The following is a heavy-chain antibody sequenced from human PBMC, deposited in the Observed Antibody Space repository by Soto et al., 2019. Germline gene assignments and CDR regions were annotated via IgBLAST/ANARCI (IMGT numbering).Heavy chain of an antibody. J-gene: IGHJ5*01. CDR2: INHSGRV. CDR3: STRAYDTNGYYRFDP. V-gene: IGHV4-34*01. D-gene: IGHD3-22*01. CDR1: GGSFSGHS. Sequence: TSETLSLTCAVYGGSFSGHSWTWICQSPGKGLEWIGDINHSGRVNYSPSLKSRVTISLDTSKNQFSLTLSAVTAADTAMYYCSTRAYDTNGYYRFDPWGQGTLVTVSS.